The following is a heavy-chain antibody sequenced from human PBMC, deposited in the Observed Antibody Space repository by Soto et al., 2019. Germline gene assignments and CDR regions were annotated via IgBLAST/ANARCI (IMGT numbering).Heavy chain of an antibody. CDR1: GGSFSGYY. CDR3: ARLRVRKYQLLDAKYWFDP. J-gene: IGHJ5*02. CDR2: INHSGST. V-gene: IGHV4-34*01. Sequence: PSETLSLTCAVYGGSFSGYYWSWIRQPPGKGLEWIGEINHSGSTNYNPSLKSRVTISVDTSKNQFSLKLSSVTAADTAVYYCARLRVRKYQLLDAKYWFDPWGQGTLVTV. D-gene: IGHD2-2*01.